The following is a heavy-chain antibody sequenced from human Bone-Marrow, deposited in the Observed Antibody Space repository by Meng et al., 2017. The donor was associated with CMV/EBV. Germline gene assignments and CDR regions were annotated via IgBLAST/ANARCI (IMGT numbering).Heavy chain of an antibody. Sequence: GESLKISCAASGFIFSSYGMHWVRQAPGKGLEWVAFIRYDGSNKYYADSVKGRFTISRDNAKNSLYLQMNSLRAEDTAVYYCARLGQSVAATYYFDYWGQGTLVTVSS. D-gene: IGHD3-16*01. CDR2: IRYDGSNK. CDR1: GFIFSSYG. CDR3: ARLGQSVAATYYFDY. J-gene: IGHJ4*02. V-gene: IGHV3-30*02.